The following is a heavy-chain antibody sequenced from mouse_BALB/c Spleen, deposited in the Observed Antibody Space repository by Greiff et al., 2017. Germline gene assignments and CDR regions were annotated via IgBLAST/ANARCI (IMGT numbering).Heavy chain of an antibody. CDR1: GYSITSDYA. CDR3: ASEIYYGYDGWFAY. Sequence: EVKLQESGPGLVKPSQSLSLTCTVTGYSITSDYAWNWIRQFPGNKLEWMGYISYSGSTSYNPSLKSRISITRDTSKNQFFLQLNSVTTEDTATYYCASEIYYGYDGWFAYWGQGTLVTVSA. D-gene: IGHD2-2*01. J-gene: IGHJ3*01. V-gene: IGHV3-2*02. CDR2: ISYSGST.